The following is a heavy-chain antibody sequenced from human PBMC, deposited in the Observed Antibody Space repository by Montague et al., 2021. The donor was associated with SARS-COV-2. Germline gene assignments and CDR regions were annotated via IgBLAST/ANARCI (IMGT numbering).Heavy chain of an antibody. CDR2: ISYDGSNK. CDR3: ARDGSSSWFVYFDY. J-gene: IGHJ4*02. D-gene: IGHD6-13*01. Sequence: SLRLSCAASGFTFSSYAMHWVRQAPGKGLEWVTLISYDGSNKYYADSVKGRFTISRDNSKNTLYLQMNSLRAEDMAVYYCARDGSSSWFVYFDYWGQGTLVTVSS. V-gene: IGHV3-30-3*01. CDR1: GFTFSSYA.